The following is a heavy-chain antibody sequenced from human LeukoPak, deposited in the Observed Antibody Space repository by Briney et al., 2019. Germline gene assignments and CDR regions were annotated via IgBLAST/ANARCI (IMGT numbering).Heavy chain of an antibody. CDR3: ARKAYGLDV. CDR2: IKQDGSEK. V-gene: IGHV3-7*03. CDR1: GFTFSSYC. J-gene: IGHJ6*04. Sequence: GGSLRLSCAPSGFTFSSYCMSWVRQAPGKRLEWVANIKQDGSEKYYVDSVKGRFTISRDNGKNSLYLQMNSLRAEDTAVYYCARKAYGLDVWGKGTTVTVSS.